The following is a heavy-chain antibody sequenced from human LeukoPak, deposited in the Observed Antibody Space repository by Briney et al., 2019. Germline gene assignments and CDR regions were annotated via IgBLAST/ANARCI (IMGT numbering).Heavy chain of an antibody. CDR2: IYHSGST. J-gene: IGHJ4*02. V-gene: IGHV4-4*02. D-gene: IGHD3-22*01. Sequence: SGTLSLTCAVSGGSISSSNWWSWVRQPPGKGLEWIGEIYHSGSTNYNPSLKSRVTISVDTSKNQFSLKLSSVTAADTAVYYCARASHDSYYDSSGYHGYYFNYWGQGTLVTVSS. CDR1: GGSISSSNW. CDR3: ARASHDSYYDSSGYHGYYFNY.